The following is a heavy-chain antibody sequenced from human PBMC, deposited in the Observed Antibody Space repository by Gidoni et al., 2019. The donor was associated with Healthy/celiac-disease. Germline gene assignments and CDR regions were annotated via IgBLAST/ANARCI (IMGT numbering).Heavy chain of an antibody. Sequence: EVQLVESGGGLVKPGGSLRLCCSASGFPFSSYSMNWVRQATGKGLEWVSSISSSSSDIYYADSVKGRFTISRDNAKNSLYLQMNSLRAEDTAVYYCARSYYYDSSGIGAFDIWGQGTMVTVSS. CDR1: GFPFSSYS. V-gene: IGHV3-21*01. CDR3: ARSYYYDSSGIGAFDI. CDR2: ISSSSSDI. D-gene: IGHD3-22*01. J-gene: IGHJ3*02.